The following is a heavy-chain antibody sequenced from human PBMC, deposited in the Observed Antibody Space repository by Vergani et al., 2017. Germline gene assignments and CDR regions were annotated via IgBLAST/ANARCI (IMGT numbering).Heavy chain of an antibody. Sequence: EVQLLESGGDLVQPGGSLRLSCAASGFTFNHYAMNWVRQAPGKGLEWVSGISGSGGSTYYAGSVKGRFTISRDSYKNTLYLQINSLRAGEPAVYYFSKANPRNSGYDYLYYYHAMDVWGQGTTVTVSS. CDR1: GFTFNHYA. CDR2: ISGSGGST. V-gene: IGHV3-23*01. D-gene: IGHD5-12*01. J-gene: IGHJ6*02. CDR3: SKANPRNSGYDYLYYYHAMDV.